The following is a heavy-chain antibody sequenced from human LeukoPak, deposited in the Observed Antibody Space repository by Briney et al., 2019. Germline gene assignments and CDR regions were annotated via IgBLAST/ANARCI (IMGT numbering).Heavy chain of an antibody. CDR1: GFTFSSYG. Sequence: GGSLRLSCAASGFTFSSYGMHWVRQAPGKGLEWVAFVRYDGSNKYYADSVKGRFTISRDNSKNTLYLQMNSLRAEDTAVYYCANGYCSGGSCTDMDVWGKGTTVTISS. D-gene: IGHD2-15*01. CDR2: VRYDGSNK. V-gene: IGHV3-30*02. J-gene: IGHJ6*03. CDR3: ANGYCSGGSCTDMDV.